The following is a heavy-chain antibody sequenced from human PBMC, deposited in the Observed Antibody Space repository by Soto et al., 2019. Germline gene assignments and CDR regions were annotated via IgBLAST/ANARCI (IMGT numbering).Heavy chain of an antibody. V-gene: IGHV1-69*02. J-gene: IGHJ4*02. Sequence: SVKVSCKASGGTFSSYTISWVRQAPGQGLEWMGRIIPILGIANYAQKFQGRVTITADKSTSTAYMELSSLRSEDTAVYYCARGQRRNCSGGSCYDYWGQGTLVTVSS. CDR1: GGTFSSYT. CDR3: ARGQRRNCSGGSCYDY. D-gene: IGHD2-15*01. CDR2: IIPILGIA.